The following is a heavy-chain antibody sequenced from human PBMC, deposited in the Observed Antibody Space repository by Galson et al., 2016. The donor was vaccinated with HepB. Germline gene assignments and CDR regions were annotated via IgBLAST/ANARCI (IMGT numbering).Heavy chain of an antibody. D-gene: IGHD3-10*01. Sequence: SETLSLTCIVYGGSISSSPYYWGWIRQPPGKGLEWIGSRSYSGSSYYNPSLKSRITMSVDTSKNEFSLKLSSVTVADTAVYYCARLADSYGSGRYDWYFDLWGRGTLVTVYS. CDR1: GGSISSSPYY. CDR3: ARLADSYGSGRYDWYFDL. V-gene: IGHV4-39*01. CDR2: RSYSGSS. J-gene: IGHJ2*01.